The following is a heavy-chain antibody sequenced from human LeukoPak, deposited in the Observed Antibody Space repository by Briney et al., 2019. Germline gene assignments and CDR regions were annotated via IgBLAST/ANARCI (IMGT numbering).Heavy chain of an antibody. J-gene: IGHJ4*02. CDR2: ISWHSDSI. CDR1: GFTFDDYA. CDR3: AKADITMVRGPIVS. D-gene: IGHD3-10*01. V-gene: IGHV3-9*01. Sequence: GGSPRLSCAASGFTFDDYAMHWVRQVPGKGLEWVSGISWHSDSIGYADSVKGRFTISRDNAKNSLCLQMNSLRAEDTALYYCAKADITMVRGPIVSWGQGTLVTVSS.